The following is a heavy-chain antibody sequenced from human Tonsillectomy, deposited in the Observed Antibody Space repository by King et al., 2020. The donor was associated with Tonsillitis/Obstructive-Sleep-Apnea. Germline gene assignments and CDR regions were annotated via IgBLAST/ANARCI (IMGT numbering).Heavy chain of an antibody. V-gene: IGHV3-48*02. CDR1: GFIFSTYS. J-gene: IGHJ4*02. CDR3: AGGRDALTGYYPFDY. D-gene: IGHD3-9*01. CDR2: ISSSSSTI. Sequence: QLVQSGGGLVQPGGSLRLSCAASGFIFSTYSMNWVRQAPGKGLEWVSYISSSSSTIYYADSVKVRFTISRDNAKNSLYLQMNSLRDEDTAVYYCAGGRDALTGYYPFDYWGQGTLVTVSS.